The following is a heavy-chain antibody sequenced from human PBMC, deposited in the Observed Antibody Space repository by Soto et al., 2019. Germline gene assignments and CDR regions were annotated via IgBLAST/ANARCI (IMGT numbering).Heavy chain of an antibody. CDR3: ARDRGVAPPVAGNTHYYYYMDV. V-gene: IGHV1-18*01. CDR1: GYSFTNYG. D-gene: IGHD6-19*01. CDR2: ISAFNGNT. Sequence: ASVKVSCKASGYSFTNYGVTWVRQAPGQGLEWMGWISAFNGNTHYAQNLQGRVTMTTDASTSTAYMELRSLRSDDTAVYYCARDRGVAPPVAGNTHYYYYMDVWGKATTVTVSS. J-gene: IGHJ6*03.